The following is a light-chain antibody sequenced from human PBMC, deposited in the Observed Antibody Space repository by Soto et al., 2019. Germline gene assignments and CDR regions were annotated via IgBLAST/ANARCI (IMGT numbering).Light chain of an antibody. CDR3: QQYGRTSWT. Sequence: EIVLTQSPGTLSLSPGGGATLSCRASQSASTNFFAWYQQKPGQAPRLLIYGASTRATGIPDRFSGSGSGTDFTLTISRLEPEDFAVYYCQQYGRTSWTFGQGTKVEIK. J-gene: IGKJ1*01. CDR1: QSASTNF. V-gene: IGKV3-20*01. CDR2: GAS.